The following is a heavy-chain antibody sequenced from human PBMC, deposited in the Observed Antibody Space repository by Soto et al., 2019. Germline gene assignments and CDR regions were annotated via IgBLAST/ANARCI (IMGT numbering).Heavy chain of an antibody. CDR2: ISNSGSTV. CDR3: VRSKLGVRDAFDN. CDR1: GFTFSDYY. Sequence: GGSLRLYCAASGFTFSDYYMSWIRQAPGKGLEWISYISNSGSTVYYADSVKGRFDISRDNAKNSLSLQMSSLRAEDTAVYYCVRSKLGVRDAFDNWGQGTMVTVSS. V-gene: IGHV3-11*04. J-gene: IGHJ3*02. D-gene: IGHD3-16*01.